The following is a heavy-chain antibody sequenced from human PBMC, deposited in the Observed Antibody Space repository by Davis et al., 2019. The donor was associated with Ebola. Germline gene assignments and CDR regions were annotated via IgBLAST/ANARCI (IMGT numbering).Heavy chain of an antibody. CDR2: IKQDGSEK. CDR1: GFTFGDSW. CDR3: TRDPGGWHNGD. V-gene: IGHV3-7*03. J-gene: IGHJ4*02. D-gene: IGHD6-19*01. Sequence: PGGSLRLSCAASGFTFGDSWMSWVRQAPGKGLEWVANIKQDGSEKYYVDSVKDRFTISIDNGKNSLFLQMNSLRAGDTALYYCTRDPGGWHNGDWGRGTLVTVSS.